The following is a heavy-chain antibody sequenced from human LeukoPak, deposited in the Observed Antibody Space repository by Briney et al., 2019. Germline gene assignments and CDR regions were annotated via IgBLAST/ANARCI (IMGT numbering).Heavy chain of an antibody. D-gene: IGHD4-17*01. Sequence: NPSETLSLTCTVSGGSISSYYWSWIRQPPGKGLEWIGYIYYSGSTNYNPSLKSRVTISVDTSKNQFSLKLSSVTAADTAVYYCARLMTTVTLHYYYYMDVWGKGTTVTISS. CDR1: GGSISSYY. CDR3: ARLMTTVTLHYYYYMDV. CDR2: IYYSGST. V-gene: IGHV4-59*12. J-gene: IGHJ6*03.